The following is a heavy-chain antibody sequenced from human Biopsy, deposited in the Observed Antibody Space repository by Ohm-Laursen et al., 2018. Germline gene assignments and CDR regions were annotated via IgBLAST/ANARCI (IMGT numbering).Heavy chain of an antibody. V-gene: IGHV3-30*18. D-gene: IGHD3-10*01. CDR3: VKDVKERVGWFGCFDV. CDR1: GFTFTNYA. J-gene: IGHJ2*01. CDR2: ISYHGSDK. Sequence: SLRLSCSASGFTFTNYAMHWVRQAPGKGLEWVAVISYHGSDKYYAGSVQGRFIISRDNSNNTLYVQMNSLRHEDTAVYYCVKDVKERVGWFGCFDVWGRGTLVTVSS.